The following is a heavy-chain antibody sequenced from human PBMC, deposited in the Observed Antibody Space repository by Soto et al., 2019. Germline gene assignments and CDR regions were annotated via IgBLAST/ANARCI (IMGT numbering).Heavy chain of an antibody. CDR3: AKDLGSGKPYYYYAMDV. D-gene: IGHD3-10*01. Sequence: PGGSLRLSCAASGFIFSRYGMHWVRQAPGKGLEWVAVISYDGSNKYYAESVKGRLIIPRDKSENTLYLQMNSLRAEDTAVYYCAKDLGSGKPYYYYAMDVWGQGTTVTVSS. V-gene: IGHV3-30*18. J-gene: IGHJ6*02. CDR1: GFIFSRYG. CDR2: ISYDGSNK.